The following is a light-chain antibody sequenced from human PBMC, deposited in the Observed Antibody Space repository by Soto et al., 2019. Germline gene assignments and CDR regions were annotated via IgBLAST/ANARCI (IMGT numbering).Light chain of an antibody. CDR3: GTWDASLSAGV. CDR1: TSNIGNKY. V-gene: IGLV1-51*01. CDR2: DNN. Sequence: QSVLTQPPSVSAAPGQRVTISCSGSTSNIGNKYVSWYQQVPGTAPKLLIYDNNQRPSGIPDRFSGSKSGTSATLDITGLQTGAEADYYCGTWDASLSAGVFGGGTQLTVL. J-gene: IGLJ2*01.